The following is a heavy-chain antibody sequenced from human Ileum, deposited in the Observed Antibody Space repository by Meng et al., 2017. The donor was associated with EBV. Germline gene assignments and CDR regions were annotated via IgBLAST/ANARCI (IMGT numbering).Heavy chain of an antibody. CDR3: ALFTRNWFDP. D-gene: IGHD2-2*01. CDR2: IYWDDDK. Sequence: QITLKESGPTLVKPXQTLTLTCTFSGFSLSTSEVGVGWIRQPPGKALEWLAVIYWDDDKRYSPSLKSRLTITKDTSKNQVVLTLTNMDPVDTATYYCALFTRNWFDPWGQGTLVTVSS. CDR1: GFSLSTSEVG. J-gene: IGHJ5*02. V-gene: IGHV2-5*02.